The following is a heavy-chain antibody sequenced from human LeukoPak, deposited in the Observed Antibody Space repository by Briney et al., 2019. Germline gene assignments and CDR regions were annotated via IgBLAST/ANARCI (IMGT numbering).Heavy chain of an antibody. CDR1: GCSVTSNNW. CDR2: VHLDGRT. CDR3: EREGDFYRPLDY. V-gene: IGHV4-4*02. Sequence: PAETLTLTCAASGCSVTSNNWCSCLHHPPKERQELIGMVHLDGRTYYDPSLKSRIIISVDIPENHLSLKLNLLTTADTAVYYCEREGDFYRPLDYSGQGTLVTVSS. D-gene: IGHD3-3*01. J-gene: IGHJ4*02.